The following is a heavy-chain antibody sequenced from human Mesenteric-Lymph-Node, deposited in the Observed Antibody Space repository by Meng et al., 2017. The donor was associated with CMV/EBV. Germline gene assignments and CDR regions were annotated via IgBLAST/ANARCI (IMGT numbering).Heavy chain of an antibody. CDR1: GFSFSSYV. D-gene: IGHD6-13*01. V-gene: IGHV4-34*01. Sequence: GSLRLSCAASGFSFSSYVMSWVRQPPGKGLEWIGEINHSGSTNYNPSLKSRVTISVDTSKNQFSLKLSSVTAADTAVYYCASRRYSSSWPPRLYYYYGMDVWGQGTTVTVSS. J-gene: IGHJ6*02. CDR3: ASRRYSSSWPPRLYYYYGMDV. CDR2: INHSGST.